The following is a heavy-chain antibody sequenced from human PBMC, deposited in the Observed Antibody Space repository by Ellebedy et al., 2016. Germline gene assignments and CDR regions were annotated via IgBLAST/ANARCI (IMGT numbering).Heavy chain of an antibody. J-gene: IGHJ6*03. CDR1: GYSFTSYW. CDR2: IDPSDSYT. CDR3: ARLSPQDIVVVPAATLYYYYYMDV. Sequence: GESLKISXKGSGYSFTSYWISWVRQMPGKGLEWMGRIDPSDSYTNYSPSFQGHVTISADKSISTAYLQWSSLKASDTAMYYCARLSPQDIVVVPAATLYYYYYMDVWGKGTTVTVSS. V-gene: IGHV5-10-1*01. D-gene: IGHD2-2*01.